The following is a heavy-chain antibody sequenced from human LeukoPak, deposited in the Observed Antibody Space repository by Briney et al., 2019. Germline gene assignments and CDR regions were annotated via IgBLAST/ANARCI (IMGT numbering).Heavy chain of an antibody. CDR2: MSYDGTHK. CDR3: AKDFGYGDCFDY. D-gene: IGHD4-17*01. J-gene: IGHJ4*02. V-gene: IGHV3-30*18. CDR1: GFTFSNYG. Sequence: GGSLRLSCAASGFTFSNYGLHWVRQAPGKGLEWVAFMSYDGTHKYYADSARGRFTIPRDNSKNTLFLQMNSLRTEDTAVYYCAKDFGYGDCFDYWGQGTVVTVSS.